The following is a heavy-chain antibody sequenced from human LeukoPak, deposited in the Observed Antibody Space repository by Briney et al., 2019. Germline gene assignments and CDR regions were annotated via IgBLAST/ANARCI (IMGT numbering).Heavy chain of an antibody. V-gene: IGHV1-69*06. D-gene: IGHD6-13*01. CDR3: ARGVEAAAGTIYFDY. Sequence: GASVKVSCKASGGTFSSYAISWVRQAPGQGLEWMGGIIPIFGTANYAQKFQDRVTINAEKSTSTAYMEMSSLRSEDRAVYYCARGVEAAAGTIYFDYWGQGTLVTVSS. CDR2: IIPIFGTA. J-gene: IGHJ4*02. CDR1: GGTFSSYA.